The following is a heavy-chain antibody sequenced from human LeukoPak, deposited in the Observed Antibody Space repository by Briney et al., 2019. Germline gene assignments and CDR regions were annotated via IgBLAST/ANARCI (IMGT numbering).Heavy chain of an antibody. D-gene: IGHD2-2*01. J-gene: IGHJ4*02. CDR2: INPSGGST. CDR3: ASAYFSSTSCYEDYFDY. Sequence: GASVKVSCKASGYTFTSYYMHWVRQAPGQGLEWMGIINPSGGSTSYAQKFQGRVTMTRDTSTSTVYMELSSLRSEDTAVYYCASAYFSSTSCYEDYFDYWGQGTLVTVSS. CDR1: GYTFTSYY. V-gene: IGHV1-46*01.